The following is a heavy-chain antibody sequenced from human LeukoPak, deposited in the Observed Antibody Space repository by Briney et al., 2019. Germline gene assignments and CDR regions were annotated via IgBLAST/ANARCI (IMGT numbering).Heavy chain of an antibody. CDR3: ASDPHHASRMDV. V-gene: IGHV3-7*01. D-gene: IGHD1-14*01. CDR2: IKQDGSEQ. CDR1: GFTFSSYW. Sequence: GSLRLSCAAYGFTFSSYWMKWVRQAPGKGLEWVANIKQDGSEQYYVDSVKGRFTISRDNAKNSLYLQMNSLRAEDTAVYYCASDPHHASRMDVWGQGTTATVSS. J-gene: IGHJ6*02.